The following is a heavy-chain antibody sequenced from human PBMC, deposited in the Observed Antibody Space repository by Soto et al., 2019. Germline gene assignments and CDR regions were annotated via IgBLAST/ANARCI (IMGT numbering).Heavy chain of an antibody. J-gene: IGHJ4*02. CDR2: ISWNSGSI. V-gene: IGHV3-9*01. Sequence: VQLVESGGGLVQPGRSLRLSCAASGFTFDDYAMHWVRQAPGKGLEWVSGISWNSGSIGYADSVKGRFTISRDNAKNSLYLQMNSLRAEDTALYYCAKMADYGDQPFDYWGQGTLVTVSS. CDR1: GFTFDDYA. CDR3: AKMADYGDQPFDY. D-gene: IGHD4-17*01.